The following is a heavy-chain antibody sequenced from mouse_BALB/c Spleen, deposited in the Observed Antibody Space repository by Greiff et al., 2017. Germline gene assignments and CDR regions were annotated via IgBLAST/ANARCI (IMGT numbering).Heavy chain of an antibody. J-gene: IGHJ3*01. D-gene: IGHD4-1*01. V-gene: IGHV1S81*02. Sequence: QVHVKQPGAELVKPGASVKLSCKASGYTFTSYYMYWVKQRPGQGLEWIGGINPSNGGTNFNEKFKSKATLTVDKSSSTAYMQLSSLTSEDSAVYYCTLGAWFAYWGQGTLVTVSA. CDR2: INPSNGGT. CDR1: GYTFTSYY. CDR3: TLGAWFAY.